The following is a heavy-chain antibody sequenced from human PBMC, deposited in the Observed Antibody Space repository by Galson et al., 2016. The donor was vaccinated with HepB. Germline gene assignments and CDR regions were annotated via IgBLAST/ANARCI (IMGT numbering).Heavy chain of an antibody. J-gene: IGHJ5*02. CDR3: ATTGYCSGGSCYRGWFDP. CDR1: GNTSSIYS. Sequence: SVKVSCKASGNTSSIYSMHWVRQAPGQRLEWMGCINGGNSDTKYSQQFQGRVTFTRVTSASTAYLELSNLTSEDTAVYYCATTGYCSGGSCYRGWFDPWGQGTLVTVSS. V-gene: IGHV1-3*01. D-gene: IGHD2-15*01. CDR2: INGGNSDT.